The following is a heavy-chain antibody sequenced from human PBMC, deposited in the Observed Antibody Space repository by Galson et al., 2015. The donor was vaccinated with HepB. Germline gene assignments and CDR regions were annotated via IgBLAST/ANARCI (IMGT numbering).Heavy chain of an antibody. Sequence: ETLSLTCTVSGGSISSSSYYWGWIRQPPGKGLEWIGSIYYSGSTYYNPSLKSRVTISVDTSKNQFSLKLSSVTAADTAVYYCAREGSYDSSGYYFTRDFDYWGQGTLVTVSS. V-gene: IGHV4-39*02. D-gene: IGHD3-22*01. J-gene: IGHJ4*02. CDR2: IYYSGST. CDR1: GGSISSSSYY. CDR3: AREGSYDSSGYYFTRDFDY.